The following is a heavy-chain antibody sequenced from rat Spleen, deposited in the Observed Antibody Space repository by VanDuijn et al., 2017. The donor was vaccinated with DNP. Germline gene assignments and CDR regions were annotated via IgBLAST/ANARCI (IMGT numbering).Heavy chain of an antibody. D-gene: IGHD1-12*01. Sequence: EVQLVESGGGLVQPGNSLKLSCAASGFTFSGYAMAWVRQSPKKGLEWVATIFYDGSSTFYRDSVKGRFTISRDNAKSTLYLQTDSLRSEDTATYYCTTLNFYASLAEYFDYWGQGVMVTVSS. CDR1: GFTFSGYA. CDR3: TTLNFYASLAEYFDY. J-gene: IGHJ2*01. CDR2: IFYDGSST. V-gene: IGHV5S10*01.